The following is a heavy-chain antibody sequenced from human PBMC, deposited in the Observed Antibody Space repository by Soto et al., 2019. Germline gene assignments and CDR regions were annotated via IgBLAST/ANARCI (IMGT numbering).Heavy chain of an antibody. V-gene: IGHV3-23*01. CDR1: GFTFGTYG. D-gene: IGHD3-3*01. CDR3: AEDKERGGYDSDFDS. CDR2: ITGGNT. Sequence: EVQLLESGGGLIQPGGSLRLSCEASGFTFGTYGMGWVRQAPGKGLEWVSTITGGNTYYAASVRGRFTISRDNYKNTLYLQMSSLRAEDTALYYCAEDKERGGYDSDFDSWGQGTLVTVSS. J-gene: IGHJ4*02.